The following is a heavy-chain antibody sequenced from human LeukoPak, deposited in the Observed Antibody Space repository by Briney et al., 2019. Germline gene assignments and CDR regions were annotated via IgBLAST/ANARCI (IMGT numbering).Heavy chain of an antibody. Sequence: GGSLRLSCAASGFTFSSYAMSWVPQAPAKGLECVSAISGRGGSTYYADSVKGRFTSSRDNYKNTLYLQMNSLSAEYTAVYYCAKDGRRGYYYDSSGYPHGAFDIWGQGTMVTVSS. CDR3: AKDGRRGYYYDSSGYPHGAFDI. CDR2: ISGRGGST. V-gene: IGHV3-23*01. CDR1: GFTFSSYA. J-gene: IGHJ3*02. D-gene: IGHD3-22*01.